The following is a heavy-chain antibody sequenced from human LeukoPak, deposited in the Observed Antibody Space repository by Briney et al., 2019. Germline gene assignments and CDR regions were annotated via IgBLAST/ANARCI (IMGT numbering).Heavy chain of an antibody. Sequence: PSETLSLTCAVYGGSFSGYYWSWIRQPPGKGLEWIGEINHSGSTNYNPSLKSRVTISVDTSKNQFSLKLSSVTAADTAVYYCARLAQIVRGPYYYYGMDVWGQGTTVTVSS. CDR3: ARLAQIVRGPYYYYGMDV. V-gene: IGHV4-34*01. J-gene: IGHJ6*02. CDR2: INHSGST. D-gene: IGHD3-10*01. CDR1: GGSFSGYY.